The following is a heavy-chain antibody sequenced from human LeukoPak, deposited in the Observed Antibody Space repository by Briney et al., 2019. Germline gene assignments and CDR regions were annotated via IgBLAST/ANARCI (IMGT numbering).Heavy chain of an antibody. V-gene: IGHV3-21*01. CDR1: GFTFSSYS. Sequence: GGSLRLSCAASGFTFSSYSMNWVRQAPGKGLEWVSSISSSSSYIYYAESVKGRFTISRDNAENSLFLQMNSLRPDDTAVYYCVRVGSGGTAAFDIWGQGTMVTV. CDR2: ISSSSSYI. CDR3: VRVGSGGTAAFDI. D-gene: IGHD2-15*01. J-gene: IGHJ3*02.